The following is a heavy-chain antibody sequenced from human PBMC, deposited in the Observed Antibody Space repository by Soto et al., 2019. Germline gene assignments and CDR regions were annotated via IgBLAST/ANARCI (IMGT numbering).Heavy chain of an antibody. J-gene: IGHJ4*02. CDR3: ATAEVDY. CDR2: MNSDGGTT. Sequence: GGSLRLSCAVSVFTFANHWMHWVRQAPGKGLEWVSRMNSDGGTTDYADSVKGRFTVSRDTAKNTLYLQMNSLRAEDTAVYYCATAEVDYWGPGTVVTVSS. V-gene: IGHV3-74*01. CDR1: VFTFANHW.